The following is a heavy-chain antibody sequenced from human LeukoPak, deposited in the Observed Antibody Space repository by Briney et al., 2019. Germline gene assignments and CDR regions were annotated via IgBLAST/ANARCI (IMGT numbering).Heavy chain of an antibody. V-gene: IGHV4-59*01. Sequence: SETLSPTCTVSGGSISSYYWSWLRQPPGKGLEWIGYIYYSGSTNYNPSLKSRVTISVDTSKNQFSLKLSSVTAADTAVYYCARGRDILTGYYSDYWGQGTLVTVSS. CDR2: IYYSGST. J-gene: IGHJ4*02. CDR3: ARGRDILTGYYSDY. D-gene: IGHD3-9*01. CDR1: GGSISSYY.